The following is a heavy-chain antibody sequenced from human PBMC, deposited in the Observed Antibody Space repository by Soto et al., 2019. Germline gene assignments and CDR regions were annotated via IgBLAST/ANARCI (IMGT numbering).Heavy chain of an antibody. CDR2: ISSNGGST. J-gene: IGHJ6*02. Sequence: GGSLRLSCSASGFTFSSYAMHWVRQAPGKGLEYVSAISSNGGSTYYADSVKGRFTISRDNSKNTLYLQMSSLRAEDTAVYYCVKGRSVATSRYYYYYNCIDRWGQGTTVTVSS. CDR1: GFTFSSYA. V-gene: IGHV3-64D*06. D-gene: IGHD2-15*01. CDR3: VKGRSVATSRYYYYYNCIDR.